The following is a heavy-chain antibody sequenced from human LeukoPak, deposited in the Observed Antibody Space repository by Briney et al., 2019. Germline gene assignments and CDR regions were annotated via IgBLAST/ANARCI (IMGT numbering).Heavy chain of an antibody. V-gene: IGHV3-7*01. CDR1: GFTFSNYW. D-gene: IGHD1-1*01. Sequence: PGGSLRLSCAASGFTFSNYWMSWVRQAPGKGLEWVANIRQDGSEKYYVDSMRGRFTISRDNAKNSLYLQMSSLRAEDTAVYYYARSTAGLDYWGQGTLVTVSS. CDR2: IRQDGSEK. J-gene: IGHJ4*02. CDR3: ARSTAGLDY.